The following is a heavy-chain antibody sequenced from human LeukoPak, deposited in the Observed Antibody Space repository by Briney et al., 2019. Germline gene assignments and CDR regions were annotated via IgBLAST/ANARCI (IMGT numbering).Heavy chain of an antibody. CDR3: AKEPDYGGNSLDP. D-gene: IGHD4-23*01. CDR1: GFTFSSYG. Sequence: PGGSLRLSCAASGFTFSSYGMHWVRQAPGKGLEWVAVIWYDGSNKYYADSVKGRFTISRDNSKNTLYLQMNSLRAEDTAVYYCAKEPDYGGNSLDPWGQGNLVTVSS. J-gene: IGHJ5*02. V-gene: IGHV3-33*06. CDR2: IWYDGSNK.